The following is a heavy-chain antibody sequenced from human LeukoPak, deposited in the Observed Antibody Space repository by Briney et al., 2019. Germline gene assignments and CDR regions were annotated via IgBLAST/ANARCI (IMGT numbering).Heavy chain of an antibody. D-gene: IGHD6-19*01. J-gene: IGHJ6*02. CDR1: GGSISGYY. Sequence: PSETLSLTCTVSGGSISGYYWSWIRQPAGKGLEWIGRIYTSGSTNYNPSLKSRVTISVDTSKNQFSLKLSSVTAADTAVYYCRSGWYRGASYGMDVWGQGTTVTVSS. CDR2: IYTSGST. V-gene: IGHV4-4*07. CDR3: RSGWYRGASYGMDV.